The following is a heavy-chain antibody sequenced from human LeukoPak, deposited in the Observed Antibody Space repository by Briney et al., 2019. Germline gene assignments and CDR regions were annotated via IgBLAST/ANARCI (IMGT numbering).Heavy chain of an antibody. CDR1: GGSISSGSYY. D-gene: IGHD3-9*01. CDR3: ARFTRNVLRYFDWLSSAPDV. Sequence: SETLSLTCTVSGGSISSGSYYWSWIRQPAGKRLEWIGHIYRSGSTNYNPSLKSRVTISVDTSKNQFSLKLSSVTAADTAVYYCARFTRNVLRYFDWLSSAPDVWGKGTTVTISS. V-gene: IGHV4-61*09. J-gene: IGHJ6*04. CDR2: IYRSGST.